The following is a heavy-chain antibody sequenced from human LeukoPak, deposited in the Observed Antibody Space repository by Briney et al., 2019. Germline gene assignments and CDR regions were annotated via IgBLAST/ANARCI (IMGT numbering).Heavy chain of an antibody. J-gene: IGHJ4*02. Sequence: PSETLSLTCTVSGGSISSYYWSWIRQPPGKGLEWIGYVYYSGSTNYNPSLKSRVTMSVDTSKNQFSLKLSSVTAADTAVYYCARGVYYGVVDYWGQGTLVTVSS. CDR3: ARGVYYGVVDY. D-gene: IGHD3-3*01. CDR2: VYYSGST. CDR1: GGSISSYY. V-gene: IGHV4-59*01.